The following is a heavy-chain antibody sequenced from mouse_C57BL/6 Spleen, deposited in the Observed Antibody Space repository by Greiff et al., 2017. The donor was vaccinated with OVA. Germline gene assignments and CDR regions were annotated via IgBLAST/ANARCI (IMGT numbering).Heavy chain of an antibody. V-gene: IGHV1-55*01. Sequence: QVQLQQPGAELVKPGASVKMSCKASGYTFTSYWITWVKQRPGQGLEWIGDIYPGSGSTNYHEKFKSKATLTVDTSSSTAYMQLSSLTSEDSAVYYCAQIYDGYYPYYAMDYWGQGTSVTVSS. D-gene: IGHD2-3*01. CDR3: AQIYDGYYPYYAMDY. J-gene: IGHJ4*01. CDR1: GYTFTSYW. CDR2: IYPGSGST.